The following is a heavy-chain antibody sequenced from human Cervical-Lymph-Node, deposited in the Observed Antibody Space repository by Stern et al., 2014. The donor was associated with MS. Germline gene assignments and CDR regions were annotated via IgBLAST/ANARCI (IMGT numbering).Heavy chain of an antibody. J-gene: IGHJ5*02. D-gene: IGHD6-13*01. Sequence: VQLVQSGAEVKKHGSSVKVSCKAFGGTLSTDPISWVRQAPGQGLEWMGGIIPIFETTHYAQKFQGRVTITVDKSTNAAYMELTSLRSEDTAVYYCARDGLAAAGWAWGQGTLVAVSS. CDR3: ARDGLAAAGWA. V-gene: IGHV1-69*06. CDR1: GGTLSTDP. CDR2: IIPIFETT.